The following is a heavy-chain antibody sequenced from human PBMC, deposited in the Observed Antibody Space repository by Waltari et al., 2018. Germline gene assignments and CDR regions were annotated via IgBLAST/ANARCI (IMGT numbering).Heavy chain of an antibody. CDR1: GGSISSYY. CDR3: ARVVVIAIPASYYYYMDV. CDR2: IYTSGST. J-gene: IGHJ6*03. V-gene: IGHV4-4*07. D-gene: IGHD2-21*01. Sequence: QVQLQESGPGLVKPSETLSLTCTVSGGSISSYYWSWIRQPAGQAREWIGRIYTSGSTSYNPSRKSRVTMSVDTSKNQFALKLSSVTAADTAVYYCARVVVIAIPASYYYYMDVWGKGTTVTVSS.